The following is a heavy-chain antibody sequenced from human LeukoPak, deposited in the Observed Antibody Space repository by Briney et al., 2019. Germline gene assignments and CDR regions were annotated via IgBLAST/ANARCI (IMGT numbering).Heavy chain of an antibody. V-gene: IGHV3-21*01. CDR3: ASGDYVGD. CDR1: GFPVSGKY. CDR2: ISSGGSYI. D-gene: IGHD4-17*01. J-gene: IGHJ4*02. Sequence: PGGSLRLSCAASGFPVSGKYINWVRQTPGKGLEWVSSISSGGSYIYYADSVKGRFTISRDNAKNSLYLQMNSLRAEDTAVYYCASGDYVGDWGQGSLVTVSS.